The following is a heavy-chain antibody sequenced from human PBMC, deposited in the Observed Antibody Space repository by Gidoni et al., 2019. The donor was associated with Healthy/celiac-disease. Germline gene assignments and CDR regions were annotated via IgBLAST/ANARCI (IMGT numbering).Heavy chain of an antibody. CDR2: IYYSGST. D-gene: IGHD2-2*01. V-gene: IGHV4-59*01. CDR3: ARVAASRYCSSTSCYGPYWFDP. J-gene: IGHJ5*02. CDR1: GGSISSYY. Sequence: QVQLQESGPGLVKPSETLSLTCTVSGGSISSYYCSWIRQPPGKGLEWIGYIYYSGSTNYNPSLKSRVTISVDTSKNQFSLKLSSVTAADTAVYYCARVAASRYCSSTSCYGPYWFDPWGQGTLVTVSS.